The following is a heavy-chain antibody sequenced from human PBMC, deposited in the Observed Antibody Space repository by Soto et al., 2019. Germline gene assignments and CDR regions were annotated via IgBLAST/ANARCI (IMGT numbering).Heavy chain of an antibody. Sequence: QIQMMQSGAEVKKPGASVKVSCQTSGYNFIDYGIDWVRQAPGQDLQWMGWIGLYHTFTKYTPQFQDRVTISSDTSTRTVYMELTSLRSDDTATYYCVIHDNPISLTHWGPGTRITVSS. CDR1: GYNFIDYG. CDR3: VIHDNPISLTH. CDR2: IGLYHTFT. D-gene: IGHD3-22*01. J-gene: IGHJ4*02. V-gene: IGHV1-18*04.